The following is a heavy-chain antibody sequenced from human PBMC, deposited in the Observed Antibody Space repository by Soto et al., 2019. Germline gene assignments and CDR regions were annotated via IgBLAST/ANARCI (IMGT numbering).Heavy chain of an antibody. CDR1: GYTFTRDG. CDR2: INTYNGNT. J-gene: IGHJ4*02. CDR3: ARNARFTDNFSFDY. Sequence: QVQLVQSGAEVQKPGASVKVSCKASGYTFTRDGINWVRQAPGHGLEWMGWINTYNGNTNYAQKLQGRVTMTTDTSTTTAYMELRSLRSDDTAVYYCARNARFTDNFSFDYWDQGTLVTVSS. V-gene: IGHV1-18*01. D-gene: IGHD1-20*01.